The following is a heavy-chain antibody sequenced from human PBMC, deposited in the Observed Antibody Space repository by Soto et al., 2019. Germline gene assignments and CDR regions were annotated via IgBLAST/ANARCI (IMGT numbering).Heavy chain of an antibody. CDR2: IVPKLGTV. D-gene: IGHD3-22*01. J-gene: IGHJ5*02. CDR1: GGIFSRHA. CDR3: ARPRTYDYESDGYYGHQFDD. V-gene: IGHV1-69*01. Sequence: QVQLVQSGAEVKKTGSSVKVSCKISGGIFSRHAIDWVRQAPGQGLEWMGGIVPKLGTVIYAQNFQARVTISADELTXXXXXXXXXXXXXXXXXXXXARPRTYDYESDGYYGHQFDDWGQGTLVTVSS.